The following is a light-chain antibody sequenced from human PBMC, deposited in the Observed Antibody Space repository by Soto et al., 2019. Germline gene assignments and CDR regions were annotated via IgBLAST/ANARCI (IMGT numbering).Light chain of an antibody. J-gene: IGKJ1*01. CDR1: QSITTW. V-gene: IGKV1-5*03. CDR3: QQYNSYPWT. CDR2: KAT. Sequence: DIQMTQSPSTLSASVGDRVTITCRASQSITTWLAWYQQKPGKAPRLLIYKATNLQSGVPSRFSASGSGTEFTLTTSSLQPDDFATYYCQQYNSYPWTFGQGTKVDI.